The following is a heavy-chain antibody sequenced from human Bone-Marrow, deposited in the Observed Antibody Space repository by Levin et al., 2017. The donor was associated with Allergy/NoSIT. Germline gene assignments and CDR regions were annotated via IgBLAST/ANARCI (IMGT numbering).Heavy chain of an antibody. CDR2: MNPNSGNT. Sequence: ASVKVSCKASGYTFSDYDINWVRQASGQGLEWMGWMNPNSGNTGYAQKFQGGVTMTRKTSISAAYMELSSLRSEDTAVYYCARRYSSGWDKGAFDVWGQGTMVNVSS. V-gene: IGHV1-8*01. J-gene: IGHJ3*01. D-gene: IGHD6-19*01. CDR1: GYTFSDYD. CDR3: ARRYSSGWDKGAFDV.